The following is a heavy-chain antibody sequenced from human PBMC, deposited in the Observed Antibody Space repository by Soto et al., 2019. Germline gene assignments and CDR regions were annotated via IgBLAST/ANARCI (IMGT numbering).Heavy chain of an antibody. CDR2: IYSGGST. Sequence: GGSLRLSCAASGFTVSSNYMSWVRQAPGKGLEWVSVIYSGGSTYYADSVKGRFTISRDNSKNTLYLQMNSLRAEDTAVYYCARRRYYYDSSGYYYGGFEAFDIWGQGTMVTVSS. V-gene: IGHV3-66*01. D-gene: IGHD3-22*01. CDR1: GFTVSSNY. CDR3: ARRRYYYDSSGYYYGGFEAFDI. J-gene: IGHJ3*02.